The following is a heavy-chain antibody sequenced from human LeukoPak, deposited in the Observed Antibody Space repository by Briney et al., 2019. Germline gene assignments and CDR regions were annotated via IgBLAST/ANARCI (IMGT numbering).Heavy chain of an antibody. D-gene: IGHD2-15*01. V-gene: IGHV3-38-3*01. CDR1: GFTVSSNE. CDR3: SRVYSSTLNWFDP. Sequence: PGGSLRLSCAASGFTVSSNEMSWVRQAPGKGLEWVSSISCGSTYYADPSNGRFTISRENSKNTLHLQMNSLRADETAVYYCSRVYSSTLNWFDPWRQGTLVTVSS. J-gene: IGHJ5*02. CDR2: ISCGST.